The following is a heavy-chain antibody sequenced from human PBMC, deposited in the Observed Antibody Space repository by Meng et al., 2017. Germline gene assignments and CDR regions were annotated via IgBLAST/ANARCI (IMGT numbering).Heavy chain of an antibody. D-gene: IGHD4-11*01. CDR3: VRDFPTGYFDP. CDR2: IYHTGTT. Sequence: SETLSLTCAVSGYSISSGSHWGWVRQSAGKALEWIGSIYHTGTTYYNTSLKSRATISVDTSNNQFSLRLNSVTAADTAIYYCVRDFPTGYFDPWGQGALVTVSS. CDR1: GYSISSGSH. J-gene: IGHJ5*02. V-gene: IGHV4-38-2*02.